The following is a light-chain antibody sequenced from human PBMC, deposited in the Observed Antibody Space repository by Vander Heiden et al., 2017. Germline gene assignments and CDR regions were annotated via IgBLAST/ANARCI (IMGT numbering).Light chain of an antibody. Sequence: DIQMTQSPSSLSASVGDRVTITCRTSQSIANYLVWYQQEAGKAPKLLIYDGSNMQTGIPARFSGGGSGTDFTLTISSLDPDDFSTYYCQQSDNRPRTFGQGTKVEIK. CDR3: QQSDNRPRT. V-gene: IGKV1-39*01. CDR1: QSIANY. CDR2: DGS. J-gene: IGKJ1*01.